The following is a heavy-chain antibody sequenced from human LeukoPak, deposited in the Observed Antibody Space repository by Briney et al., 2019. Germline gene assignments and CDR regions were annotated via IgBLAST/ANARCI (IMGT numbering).Heavy chain of an antibody. J-gene: IGHJ4*02. CDR2: VSGSGTTT. Sequence: GGSLRLSCAASGFTFGNYAMSWVRQAPGKGLEWVSGVSGSGTTTYYADSVKGRFSISRDNSKNTLFLQMNSLRAEDTAVYYCARDLKYYDSSGFDYWGQGTLVTVSS. CDR3: ARDLKYYDSSGFDY. D-gene: IGHD3-22*01. V-gene: IGHV3-23*01. CDR1: GFTFGNYA.